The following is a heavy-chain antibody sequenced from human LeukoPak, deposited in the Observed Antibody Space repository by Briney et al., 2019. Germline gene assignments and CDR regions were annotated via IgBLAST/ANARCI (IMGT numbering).Heavy chain of an antibody. V-gene: IGHV3-74*01. CDR1: GFTFSSYD. Sequence: PGRSLRLSCAASGFTFSSYDMHWVRQVPGKGLVWVSRITSDGSDTIYADSVKGRFTISRDNAKNTLYLQMNSLRAEDTALYYCSRDRRTWFDPWGQGTLVTVSS. J-gene: IGHJ5*02. CDR2: ITSDGSDT. CDR3: SRDRRTWFDP.